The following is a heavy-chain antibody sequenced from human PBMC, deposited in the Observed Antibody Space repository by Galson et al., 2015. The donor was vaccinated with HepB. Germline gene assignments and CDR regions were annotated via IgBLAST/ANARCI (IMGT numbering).Heavy chain of an antibody. CDR3: AKDRLFLIDPTDAFDI. Sequence: SLRLSCAASGFTFSSYAMSWVRQAPGKGLEWVSAVSGSGGSTYYADSVKGRFTISRDSSKNTLYLQMSSLRAEDTAVYYCAKDRLFLIDPTDAFDIWGQGTMVTVSS. CDR2: VSGSGGST. J-gene: IGHJ3*02. V-gene: IGHV3-23*01. CDR1: GFTFSSYA. D-gene: IGHD3-16*01.